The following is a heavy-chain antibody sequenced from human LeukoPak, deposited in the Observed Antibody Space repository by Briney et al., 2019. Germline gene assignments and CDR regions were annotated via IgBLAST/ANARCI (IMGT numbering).Heavy chain of an antibody. CDR3: ARATAFFDI. CDR1: GGSISSNSYY. Sequence: PSETLSLTCTVSGGSISSNSYYWGRIRQPPGKGLEWIGSIYYSGSTYYNPSLKSRVTISVDTSKNQFSLKLSSVTAADTAVYYCARATAFFDIWGQGTMVTVSS. J-gene: IGHJ3*02. V-gene: IGHV4-39*07. CDR2: IYYSGST.